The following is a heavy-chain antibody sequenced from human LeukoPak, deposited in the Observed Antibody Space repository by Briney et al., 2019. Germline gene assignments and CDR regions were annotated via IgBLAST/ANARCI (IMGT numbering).Heavy chain of an antibody. Sequence: TGGSLRLSCAASGFTFSSYSINWVRQAPGKGLEWVSYISSSSSTIYYADSVKGRFTISRDNSKNTLYLQMNSLRAEDTAVYYCARDENFGPYYYGSGTNFDYWGQGTLVTVSS. CDR2: ISSSSSTI. CDR1: GFTFSSYS. CDR3: ARDENFGPYYYGSGTNFDY. V-gene: IGHV3-48*01. D-gene: IGHD3-10*01. J-gene: IGHJ4*02.